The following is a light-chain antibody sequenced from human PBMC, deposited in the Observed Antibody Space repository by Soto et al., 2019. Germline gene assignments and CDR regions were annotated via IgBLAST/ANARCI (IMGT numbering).Light chain of an antibody. Sequence: EIVMTQSPATLSASPGERATLSCRASQSVRSNLAWYQQKPGHAPRLLIYGASTRATGIPARFSGSGSGTEFTLSIGSLQSEDFAVYYCQQYNDWPPTFGQGTKVKIK. CDR1: QSVRSN. CDR2: GAS. J-gene: IGKJ1*01. CDR3: QQYNDWPPT. V-gene: IGKV3-15*01.